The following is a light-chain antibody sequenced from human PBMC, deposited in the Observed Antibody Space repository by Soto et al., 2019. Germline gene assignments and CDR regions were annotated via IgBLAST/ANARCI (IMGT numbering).Light chain of an antibody. J-gene: IGLJ1*01. CDR3: SSHGGSNDTYV. CDR2: EVT. Sequence: QSALPQPPSASGSPGQSVAISCTGTSSDIGGYNFVSWYQQHPGQAPKLMIYEVTTRPSGVPDRFSGSKSGNTATLIVSGLQAEDEADYYCSSHGGSNDTYVFGTGTKLTVL. CDR1: SSDIGGYNF. V-gene: IGLV2-8*01.